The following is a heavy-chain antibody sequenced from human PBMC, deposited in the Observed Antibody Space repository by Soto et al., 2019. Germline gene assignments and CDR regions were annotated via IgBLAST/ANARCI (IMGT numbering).Heavy chain of an antibody. D-gene: IGHD3-10*01. CDR2: INPNSGGT. CDR1: GYPFTGYY. CDR3: AREGLGMVRAGMDV. Sequence: GXSVKVSCKASGYPFTGYYMHWVRQAPGQGLEWMGWINPNSGGTNYAQKFQGRVTMTRDTSISTAYMELSRLRSDDTAVYYCAREGLGMVRAGMDVWGQGTTVTVSS. J-gene: IGHJ6*02. V-gene: IGHV1-2*02.